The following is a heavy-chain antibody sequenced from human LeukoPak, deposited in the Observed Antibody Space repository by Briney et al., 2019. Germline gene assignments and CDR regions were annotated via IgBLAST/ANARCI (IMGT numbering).Heavy chain of an antibody. CDR3: AKDLDPYCSSTSCYNYMDV. Sequence: SVKVSCKASGGTFSSYAISWVRQAPGQGLEWMGGIIPIFGTANYAQKFQGRVTITADESTSTAYMELSSLRAEDTAVYYCAKDLDPYCSSTSCYNYMDVWGKGTTVTVSS. D-gene: IGHD2-2*02. J-gene: IGHJ6*03. CDR1: GGTFSSYA. CDR2: IIPIFGTA. V-gene: IGHV1-69*01.